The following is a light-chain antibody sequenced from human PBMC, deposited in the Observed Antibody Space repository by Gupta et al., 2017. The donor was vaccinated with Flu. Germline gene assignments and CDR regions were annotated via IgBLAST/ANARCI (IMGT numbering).Light chain of an antibody. V-gene: IGKV2-28*01. J-gene: IGKJ4*01. Sequence: VTPGEPASIACRSSQSLLHSNGDNDLDWYLQKPGQSPQLLVYLGYNRASGVPDRFSGSGSGTDFTLKISRVEAEDVGVYYCMQAQQSPLTFGGGTKVEI. CDR1: QSLLHSNGDND. CDR2: LGY. CDR3: MQAQQSPLT.